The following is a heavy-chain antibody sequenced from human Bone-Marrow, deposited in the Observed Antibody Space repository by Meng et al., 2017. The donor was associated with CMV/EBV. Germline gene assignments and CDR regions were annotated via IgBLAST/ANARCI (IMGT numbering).Heavy chain of an antibody. J-gene: IGHJ4*02. CDR2: IYYNGST. V-gene: IGHV4-39*07. D-gene: IGHD1-7*01. CDR3: ARQTGTTFYVY. Sequence: SETLSLTCTVSGGSISSNNYHWAWIRQPPGKGLEWIGSIYYNGSTYYNPSLKSRVTMSVDTSKNQFSLKLSSVTAADTAVYYCARQTGTTFYVYWGQGTLVTVSS. CDR1: GGSISSNNYH.